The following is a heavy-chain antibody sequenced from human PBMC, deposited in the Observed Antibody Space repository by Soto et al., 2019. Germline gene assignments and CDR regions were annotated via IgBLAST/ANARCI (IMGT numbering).Heavy chain of an antibody. CDR1: GFTFDDYA. CDR2: ISWNSGSI. D-gene: IGHD6-13*01. J-gene: IGHJ3*02. CDR3: AKAARSAAGPPNDAFDI. V-gene: IGHV3-9*01. Sequence: GGSLRLSCAASGFTFDDYAMHWVRQAPGKGLEWVSGISWNSGSIGYADSVKGRFTISRDNAKNSLYLQMNSLRAEDTALYYCAKAARSAAGPPNDAFDIWGQGTMVTVSS.